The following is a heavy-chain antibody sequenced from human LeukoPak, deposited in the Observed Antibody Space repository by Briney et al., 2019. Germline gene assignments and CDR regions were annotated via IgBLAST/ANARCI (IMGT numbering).Heavy chain of an antibody. CDR1: GGPISNSTNW. Sequence: SGTLSLTCAVSGGPISNSTNWWSWVRQPPGRGLEWSGEIYHSGGTNYNPSLKSRITISVDKSQNQFSLKVNSLTAADTAVYYCATNGYYCMDVWGKGTTVTVSS. V-gene: IGHV4-4*02. J-gene: IGHJ6*03. CDR2: IYHSGGT. CDR3: ATNGYYCMDV. D-gene: IGHD2-8*01.